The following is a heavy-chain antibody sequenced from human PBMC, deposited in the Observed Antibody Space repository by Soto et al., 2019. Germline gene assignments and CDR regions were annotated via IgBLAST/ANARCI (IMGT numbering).Heavy chain of an antibody. Sequence: QVQLQQWGAGLLKPSETLSLTCAVYGGSFSGYYWSWIRQPPGKGLEWIGEINHSGSTNYNPSLKGRVTISVGPSQNPFPLELSSVTAADTAVYFWAGGLRYCSGGSCYGGNWFDPWGQGTLVTVSS. CDR3: AGGLRYCSGGSCYGGNWFDP. CDR1: GGSFSGYY. J-gene: IGHJ5*02. CDR2: INHSGST. D-gene: IGHD2-15*01. V-gene: IGHV4-34*01.